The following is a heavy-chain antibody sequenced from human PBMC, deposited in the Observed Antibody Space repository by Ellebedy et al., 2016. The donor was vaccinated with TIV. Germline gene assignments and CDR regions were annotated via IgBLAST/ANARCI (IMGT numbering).Heavy chain of an antibody. J-gene: IGHJ4*02. CDR1: GGTFSNFA. Sequence: ASVKVSCKASGGTFSNFAISWVRQAPGQGLEWMGRIIPILGIVNYAQKFQGRVTITADTSTSTVYMELSGLRSEDTAVYYCARDSREYASGWYQDYWGQGTLVTVSS. D-gene: IGHD6-19*01. CDR2: IIPILGIV. CDR3: ARDSREYASGWYQDY. V-gene: IGHV1-69*04.